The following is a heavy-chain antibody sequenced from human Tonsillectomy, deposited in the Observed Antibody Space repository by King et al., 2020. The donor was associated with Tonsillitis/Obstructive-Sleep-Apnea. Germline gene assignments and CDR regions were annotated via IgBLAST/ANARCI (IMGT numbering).Heavy chain of an antibody. CDR1: GFTFSSYA. CDR2: ISGSGGST. J-gene: IGHJ4*02. V-gene: IGHV3-23*04. D-gene: IGHD6-13*01. CDR3: AKRSLAAAGTSYYFDY. Sequence: VQLVESGGGLVQPGGSLRLSCAASGFTFSSYAMSWVCQAPGKGLEWVSAISGSGGSTYYADSVKGRFTISRDNSKNTLYLQMNSLRAEDTAVYYCAKRSLAAAGTSYYFDYWGQGTLVTVSS.